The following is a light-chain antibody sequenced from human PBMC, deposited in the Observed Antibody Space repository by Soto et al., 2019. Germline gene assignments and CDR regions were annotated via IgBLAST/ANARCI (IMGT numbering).Light chain of an antibody. CDR1: QSISSW. V-gene: IGKV1-5*03. CDR2: KAS. Sequence: DIKMTQSPSTLSASVGDRVTITCRASQSISSWLAWYQQKPGKAPKLLIYKASSLESWVPSRFSGSGSGTEFTLTISSLQPDDFATYYCQQYNSYSPMYTFGQGTKLEIK. CDR3: QQYNSYSPMYT. J-gene: IGKJ2*01.